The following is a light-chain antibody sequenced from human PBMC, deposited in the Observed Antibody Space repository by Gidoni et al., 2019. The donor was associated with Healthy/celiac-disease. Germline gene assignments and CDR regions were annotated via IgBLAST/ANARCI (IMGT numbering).Light chain of an antibody. CDR2: LGS. CDR1: QSLLHSNGYNY. V-gene: IGKV2-28*01. J-gene: IGKJ5*01. Sequence: DIVMTQSPLSLPVTPGEPASISCRSSQSLLHSNGYNYLDWYLQKPGQSPQPLIYLGSNRASGGPDRFSGSGSGTDFTLKISRVEAEDVGVYYCMQALQTPPTFGQGTRLEIK. CDR3: MQALQTPPT.